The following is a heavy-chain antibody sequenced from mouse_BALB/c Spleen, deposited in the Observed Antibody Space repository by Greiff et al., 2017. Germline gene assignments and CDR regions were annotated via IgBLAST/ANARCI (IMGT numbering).Heavy chain of an antibody. D-gene: IGHD2-1*01. CDR3: ASYGNYGAY. V-gene: IGHV5-17*02. J-gene: IGHJ3*01. CDR1: GFTFSSFG. CDR2: ISSGSSTI. Sequence: EVQVVESGGGLVQPGGSRKLSCAASGFTFSSFGMHWVRQAPEKGLEWVAYISSGSSTIYYADTVKGRFTISRDNPKNTLFLQMTSLRSEDTAMYYCASYGNYGAYWGQGTLVTVSA.